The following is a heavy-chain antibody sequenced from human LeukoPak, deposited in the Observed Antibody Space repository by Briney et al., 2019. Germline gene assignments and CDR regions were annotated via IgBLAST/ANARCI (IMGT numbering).Heavy chain of an antibody. Sequence: GSLRLSCAASGFTFSDNYMTWVRQSPGKGLEWIGEINHSGSTNYNPSLKSRVTISIDTSKNQFSLRLRSVTAADTAVYYCARHPGRSSWYQNQHPYFDNWGPGTLVTVSS. CDR2: INHSGST. V-gene: IGHV4-34*01. CDR1: GFTFSDNY. D-gene: IGHD6-13*01. CDR3: ARHPGRSSWYQNQHPYFDN. J-gene: IGHJ4*02.